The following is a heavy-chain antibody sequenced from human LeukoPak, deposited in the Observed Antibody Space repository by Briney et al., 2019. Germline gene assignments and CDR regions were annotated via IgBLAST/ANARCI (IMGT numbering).Heavy chain of an antibody. Sequence: GGSLRLSCAASGFTFSDYGMHWVRQAPGKGLEWVANIKQDGSEKYYVDSVRGRFTISRDNAKNSLYLQMNSLRAEDTAVYSCAMPIAVAGDFDLWGRGTLVTVSS. V-gene: IGHV3-7*01. D-gene: IGHD6-19*01. CDR3: AMPIAVAGDFDL. CDR2: IKQDGSEK. CDR1: GFTFSDYG. J-gene: IGHJ2*01.